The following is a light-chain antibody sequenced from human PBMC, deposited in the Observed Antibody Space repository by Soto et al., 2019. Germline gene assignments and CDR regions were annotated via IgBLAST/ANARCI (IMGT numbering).Light chain of an antibody. Sequence: QSVLTQPPSASGAPGQRVTISCSGTNSNIANNFVFWYQHFPGMAPKLLIYNSDRRPSGVPERFSGSKSGISVSLAISGLRSEDEADYYCATWDDSLGRVFGGGTKVTVL. V-gene: IGLV1-47*02. CDR3: ATWDDSLGRV. CDR1: NSNIANNF. CDR2: NSD. J-gene: IGLJ3*02.